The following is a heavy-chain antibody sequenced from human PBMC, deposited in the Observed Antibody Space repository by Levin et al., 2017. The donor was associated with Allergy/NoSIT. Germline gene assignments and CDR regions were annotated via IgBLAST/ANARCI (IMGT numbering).Heavy chain of an antibody. Sequence: ASVKVSCKASGYTFTSYYMHWVRQAPGQGLEWMGIINPSGGSTSYAQKFQGRVTMTRDTSTSTVYMELSSLRSEDTAVYYCARDRPAAAGTVYYYGMDVWGQGTTVTVSS. CDR3: ARDRPAAAGTVYYYGMDV. J-gene: IGHJ6*02. CDR1: GYTFTSYY. CDR2: INPSGGST. D-gene: IGHD6-13*01. V-gene: IGHV1-46*01.